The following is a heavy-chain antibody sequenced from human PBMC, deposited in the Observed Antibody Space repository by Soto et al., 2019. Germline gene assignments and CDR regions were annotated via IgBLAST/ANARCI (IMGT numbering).Heavy chain of an antibody. V-gene: IGHV3-7*05. CDR3: ARKDYYYDTSNAGWFDP. CDR2: INPDGSES. D-gene: IGHD3-22*01. Sequence: EVRLVESGGDLVQPGGSLRLSCAASGFILSTSWMTWVRQAPGKGLEWVATINPDGSESSYVDSVKGRFTIFRDNAQKSLYLQMSSLRGDDTAIYYCARKDYYYDTSNAGWFDPWGQGTLVTVSS. J-gene: IGHJ5*02. CDR1: GFILSTSW.